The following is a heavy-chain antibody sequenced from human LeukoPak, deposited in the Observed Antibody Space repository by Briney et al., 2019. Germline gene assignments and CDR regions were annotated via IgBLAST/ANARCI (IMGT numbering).Heavy chain of an antibody. CDR1: GLTFSSYW. V-gene: IGHV3-30*18. CDR2: ISYDGSNK. CDR3: AKAGSYYSYYYYGMDV. Sequence: PGGSLRLSCAASGLTFSSYWMTWVRQAPGKGLEWVAVISYDGSNKYYADSVKGRFTISRDNSKNTLYLQMNSLRAEDTAVYYCAKAGSYYSYYYYGMDVWGQGTTVTVSS. J-gene: IGHJ6*02. D-gene: IGHD3-10*01.